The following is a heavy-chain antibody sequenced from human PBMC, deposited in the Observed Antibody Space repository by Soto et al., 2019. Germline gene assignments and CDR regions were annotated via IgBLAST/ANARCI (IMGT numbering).Heavy chain of an antibody. Sequence: SETLSLTCAVSGYSISSGYYWGWIRQPAGKGQEWVGSIYHSGSTYYNPSLKGRVTISVDTSKNQFSLKLSSVTAADTAVYYCVRDGWVWFGELYSYYYYGMDVWGQGTTVTVSS. J-gene: IGHJ6*02. CDR1: GYSISSGYY. V-gene: IGHV4-38-2*02. CDR2: IYHSGST. CDR3: VRDGWVWFGELYSYYYYGMDV. D-gene: IGHD3-10*01.